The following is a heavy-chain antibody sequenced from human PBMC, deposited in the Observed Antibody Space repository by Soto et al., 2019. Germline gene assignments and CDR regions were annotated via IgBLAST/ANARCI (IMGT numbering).Heavy chain of an antibody. Sequence: QVQLVQSGDEVKKPGASVKVSCKASGYIFVNYGIAWVRQAPGQGLEWMGWISPYTGNTHSATKVQGRLTMTTDTPPRTGYMDLGSLTSDDTAVYYCVMVDNYVTPTPQDVWGQGTTVTVSS. J-gene: IGHJ6*02. CDR3: VMVDNYVTPTPQDV. CDR1: GYIFVNYG. CDR2: ISPYTGNT. V-gene: IGHV1-18*01. D-gene: IGHD3-16*01.